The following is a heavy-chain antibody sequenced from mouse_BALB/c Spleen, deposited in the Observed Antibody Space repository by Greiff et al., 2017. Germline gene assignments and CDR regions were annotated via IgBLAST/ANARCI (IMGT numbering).Heavy chain of an antibody. V-gene: IGHV5-6-4*01. CDR1: GFTFSSYT. CDR2: ISSGGSYT. Sequence: EVQLVESGGGLVKPGGSLKLSCAASGFTFSSYTMSWVRQTPEKRLEWVATISSGGSYTYYPDSVKGRFTISRDNAKNTLYLQMSSLKSEDTAMYYCTRDRTTVVAPYYAMDYWGQGTSVTVSS. J-gene: IGHJ4*01. D-gene: IGHD1-1*01. CDR3: TRDRTTVVAPYYAMDY.